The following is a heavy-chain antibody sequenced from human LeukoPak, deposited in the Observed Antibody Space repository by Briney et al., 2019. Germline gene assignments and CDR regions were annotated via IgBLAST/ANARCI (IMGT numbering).Heavy chain of an antibody. CDR3: ARGQNYYGSGSYYNSFAFDI. CDR2: ISSSSSYT. Sequence: PGGSLRLSCAASGFTFSDYYMSWIRQAPGKGLEWVSYISSSSSYTNYADSVKGRFIISRDNAKNSLYLQMNSLRAEDAAVYYCARGQNYYGSGSYYNSFAFDIWGQGTMVTVSS. J-gene: IGHJ3*02. V-gene: IGHV3-11*06. CDR1: GFTFSDYY. D-gene: IGHD3-10*01.